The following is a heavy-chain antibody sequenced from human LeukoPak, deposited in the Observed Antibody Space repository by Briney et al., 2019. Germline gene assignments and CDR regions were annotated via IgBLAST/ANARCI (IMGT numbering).Heavy chain of an antibody. J-gene: IGHJ4*02. CDR2: INGDGSTT. Sequence: GGSLRLSCAASGFIFSDYAMTWVRQAPGKGLVWVALINGDGSTTTHADSVKGRFTISRDNAKNTAYLQMNSLRDEDTAVYFCARDYAGSPDYWGQGTLVTVSA. D-gene: IGHD3-10*01. CDR3: ARDYAGSPDY. V-gene: IGHV3-74*03. CDR1: GFIFSDYA.